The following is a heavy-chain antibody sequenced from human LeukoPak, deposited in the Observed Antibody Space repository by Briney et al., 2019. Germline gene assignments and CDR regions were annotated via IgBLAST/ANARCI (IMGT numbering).Heavy chain of an antibody. CDR2: ISGSDGST. CDR3: AKRIQSAMAMGY. Sequence: GGSLRLSCAASGFTFSNYALSWVRQAPGEGLEWVSDISGSDGSTYYADSVKGRFTISRDNSKNTMYLQMNSLRAEDTAVYYCAKRIQSAMAMGYWGQGTLVTVSS. D-gene: IGHD5-18*01. CDR1: GFTFSNYA. V-gene: IGHV3-23*01. J-gene: IGHJ4*02.